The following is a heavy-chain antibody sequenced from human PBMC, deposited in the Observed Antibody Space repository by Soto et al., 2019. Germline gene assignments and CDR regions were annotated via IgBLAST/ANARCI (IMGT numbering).Heavy chain of an antibody. CDR2: ISGYNGNT. Sequence: QVQLVQSGAEVKKPGASVKVSCKASGYTFHSYGISWVRQAPGQGLEWMGTISGYNGNTNYAQKLQGRVTMTTDTSTSTAFMELRSLRSDDTALYYCVREISSGWANWVDPWGQGTLGTVSS. CDR1: GYTFHSYG. J-gene: IGHJ5*02. CDR3: VREISSGWANWVDP. D-gene: IGHD6-19*01. V-gene: IGHV1-18*04.